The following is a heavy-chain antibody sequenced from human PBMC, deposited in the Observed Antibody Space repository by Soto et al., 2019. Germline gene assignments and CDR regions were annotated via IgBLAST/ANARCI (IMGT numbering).Heavy chain of an antibody. CDR3: ARMWELHKGLFDY. D-gene: IGHD1-26*01. V-gene: IGHV1-18*01. Sequence: QVQLVQSGAEMKNPRASVKVSCKASGYTFTIYGISGVRQAPGQGLEWLGWTSAYNGNTNYAQKLQGRVTMATATSTSTAYMELRSLRSDDPAVYDCARMWELHKGLFDYWGQGTLVIVSS. J-gene: IGHJ4*02. CDR2: TSAYNGNT. CDR1: GYTFTIYG.